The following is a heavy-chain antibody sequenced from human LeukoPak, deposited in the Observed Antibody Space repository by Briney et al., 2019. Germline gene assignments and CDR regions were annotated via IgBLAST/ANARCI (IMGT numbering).Heavy chain of an antibody. V-gene: IGHV3-7*01. CDR1: GFTFSTSW. CDR3: RRGGGDC. D-gene: IGHD3-16*01. CDR2: IEQDGSGE. Sequence: PGGSLRLSCAASGFTFSTSWMGWVRQTPGKGLEWVANIEQDGSGEIYVDSVKGRFTISRDNAKNSLYLQMNSLRAEDTSVYYCRRGGGDCWGQGTLVTVSS. J-gene: IGHJ4*01.